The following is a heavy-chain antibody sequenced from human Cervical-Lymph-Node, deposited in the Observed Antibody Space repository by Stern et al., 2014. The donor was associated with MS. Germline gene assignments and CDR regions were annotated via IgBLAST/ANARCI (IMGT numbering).Heavy chain of an antibody. CDR3: ARTYSGSYYSYYYGMDV. CDR2: IWSDGSNK. V-gene: IGHV3-33*01. J-gene: IGHJ6*02. D-gene: IGHD1-26*01. Sequence: VQLLESGGGVVQPGRSLRLSCAASGFTFSSYGMHWVRQAPGKGLEWVAVIWSDGSNKYYADSVKGRFTISRDNSKNTLYLQMNSLRAEDTAVYYCARTYSGSYYSYYYGMDVWGQGTTVTVSS. CDR1: GFTFSSYG.